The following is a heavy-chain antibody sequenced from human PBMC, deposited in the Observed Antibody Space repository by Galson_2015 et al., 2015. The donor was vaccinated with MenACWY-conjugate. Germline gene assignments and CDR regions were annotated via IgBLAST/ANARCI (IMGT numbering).Heavy chain of an antibody. V-gene: IGHV3-30*02. D-gene: IGHD2-2*01. CDR1: GFRFSGYD. J-gene: IGHJ6*03. Sequence: SLRLSCAASGFRFSGYDMHWVRQAPGEGLEWVALIRYDGIQKNYSESVKGRFTISRDNSKNTLNLQMNNLRAEDTAVYYCAKDWSVPYSAISYYFYMDVWGKGTTVTVSS. CDR2: IRYDGIQK. CDR3: AKDWSVPYSAISYYFYMDV.